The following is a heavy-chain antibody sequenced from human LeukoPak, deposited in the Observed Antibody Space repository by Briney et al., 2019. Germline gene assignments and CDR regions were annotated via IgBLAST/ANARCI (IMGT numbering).Heavy chain of an antibody. Sequence: SQTLSLTCAISGDSVSSNSAAWNWIRQSPSRGLECLGRTYYRSKWYNDYAVSVKSRITINPDTSKNQFSLQLNSVTPADTAVYYCARDSGGSGSYYLINTYYYYGMDVWGQGTTVTVSS. D-gene: IGHD3-10*01. CDR3: ARDSGGSGSYYLINTYYYYGMDV. CDR2: TYYRSKWYN. V-gene: IGHV6-1*01. CDR1: GDSVSSNSAA. J-gene: IGHJ6*02.